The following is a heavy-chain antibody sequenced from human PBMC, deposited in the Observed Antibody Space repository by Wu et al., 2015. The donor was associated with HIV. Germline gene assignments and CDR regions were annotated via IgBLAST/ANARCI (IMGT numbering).Heavy chain of an antibody. CDR2: LDPSGGRR. CDR3: ARGLAGHFDSSGYKPGTYDF. CDR1: RYTFTDYY. Sequence: QVHLIQSGAEVRKPGASVRVSCKASRYTFTDYYIHWVRQAPGQGLEWVGTLDPSGGRRRNALKFRDRITMTRDMSTSTVYMELRRLTVEDTAVYYCARGLAGHFDSSGYKPGTYDFWGQGTLVTVSS. J-gene: IGHJ4*02. D-gene: IGHD3-22*01. V-gene: IGHV1-46*01.